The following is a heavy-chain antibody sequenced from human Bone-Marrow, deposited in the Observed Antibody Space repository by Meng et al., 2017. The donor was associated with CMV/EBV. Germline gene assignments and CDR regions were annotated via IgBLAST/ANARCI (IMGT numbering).Heavy chain of an antibody. Sequence: GSLKISCAVSGFTFRSYGMHWFRQTPGKGLEWVAFIRYDGSNRNYGDSVKGRFTISRDNSKNTLYLQMNSLRDEDTGIYYCAKYRFGLSTGEEPEWGQGTQVTVSS. J-gene: IGHJ4*02. CDR2: IRYDGSNR. D-gene: IGHD2-8*02. V-gene: IGHV3-30*02. CDR1: GFTFRSYG. CDR3: AKYRFGLSTGEEPE.